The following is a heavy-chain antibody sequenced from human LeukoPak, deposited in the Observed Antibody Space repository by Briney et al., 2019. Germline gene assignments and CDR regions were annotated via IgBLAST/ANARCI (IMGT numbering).Heavy chain of an antibody. D-gene: IGHD3-10*01. CDR1: GFTFSSYG. J-gene: IGHJ5*01. Sequence: GRSLRLSCAASGFTFSSYGMHWVRQAPGKGLEWVAVISYDGSNKYYADSVKGRFTISRDNSKNTLYLQMNSLRAEDTAVYYRAKDQFGGFDSWAREPWSPSPQ. V-gene: IGHV3-30*18. CDR3: AKDQFGGFDS. CDR2: ISYDGSNK.